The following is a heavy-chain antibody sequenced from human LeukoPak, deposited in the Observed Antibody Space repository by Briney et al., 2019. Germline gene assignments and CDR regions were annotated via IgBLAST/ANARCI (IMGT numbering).Heavy chain of an antibody. D-gene: IGHD4/OR15-4a*01. CDR2: IKQDGSEK. V-gene: IGHV3-7*01. CDR1: GFTFSNYW. Sequence: GGSLRLSCEASGFTFSNYWMSWVRQAPGKGLEWVANIKQDGSEKNYVDSVKGRFTISRDNAKNSLYLQMSSLRAEDTAVYYCAANLEEGFDFWGQGTLVTVSS. J-gene: IGHJ4*02. CDR3: AANLEEGFDF.